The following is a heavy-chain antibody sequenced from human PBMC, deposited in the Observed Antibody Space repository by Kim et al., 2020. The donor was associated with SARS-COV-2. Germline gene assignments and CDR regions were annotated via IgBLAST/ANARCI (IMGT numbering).Heavy chain of an antibody. J-gene: IGHJ5*02. Sequence: SETLSLTCTVSGGSISSSSYYWGWIRQPPGKGLEWIGSIYYSGSTYYNPSLKSRVTISVDTSKNQFSLKLSSVTAADTAVYYCARKGMKDIVVVVAATRSGNWFETRGQGNLVAVSS. CDR3: ARKGMKDIVVVVAATRSGNWFET. V-gene: IGHV4-39*01. D-gene: IGHD2-15*01. CDR2: IYYSGST. CDR1: GGSISSSSYY.